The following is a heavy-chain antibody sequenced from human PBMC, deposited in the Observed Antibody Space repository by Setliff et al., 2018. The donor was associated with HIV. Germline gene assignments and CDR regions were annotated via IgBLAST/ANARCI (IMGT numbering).Heavy chain of an antibody. D-gene: IGHD3-10*01. J-gene: IGHJ4*02. Sequence: SETLSLTCAVYGGSFSASYWSWIRQAPGKGLEWIGEINHSGITHYNPSLETRVTMFVDTSKNQFSLRLSPVTAADTAIHYCAKGPRGLGLRYFFDYWAQGSPVTVSS. CDR3: AKGPRGLGLRYFFDY. CDR2: INHSGIT. CDR1: GGSFSASY. V-gene: IGHV4-34*01.